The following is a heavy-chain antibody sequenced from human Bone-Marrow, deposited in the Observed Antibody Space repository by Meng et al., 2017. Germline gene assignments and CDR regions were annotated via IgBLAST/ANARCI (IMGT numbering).Heavy chain of an antibody. CDR3: ARGPTTMAHDFDY. CDR2: INHSGST. Sequence: GSLRLSFVVSGGSFSDYYWSWIRQPPGKGLEWIGEINHSGSTNYNPSLESRATISVDTSQNNLSLKLSSVTAADSAVYCCARGPTTMAHDFDYWGQGTLVTVSS. V-gene: IGHV4-34*01. D-gene: IGHD4-11*01. CDR1: GGSFSDYY. J-gene: IGHJ4*02.